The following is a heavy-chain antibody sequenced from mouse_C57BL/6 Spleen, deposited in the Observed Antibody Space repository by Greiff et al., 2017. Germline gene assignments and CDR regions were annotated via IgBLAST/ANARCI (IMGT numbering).Heavy chain of an antibody. Sequence: EVKLVESGGGLVQPGGSMKLSCVASGFTFSNYWMNWVRQSPEKGLEWVAQIRLKSDNYATHYAESVKGRFTISRDDSKSSVYLQMNNLRAEDTGIYYCTTLYYGNYEGYWGQGTTLTVSS. J-gene: IGHJ2*01. CDR1: GFTFSNYW. CDR2: IRLKSDNYAT. D-gene: IGHD2-1*01. V-gene: IGHV6-3*01. CDR3: TTLYYGNYEGY.